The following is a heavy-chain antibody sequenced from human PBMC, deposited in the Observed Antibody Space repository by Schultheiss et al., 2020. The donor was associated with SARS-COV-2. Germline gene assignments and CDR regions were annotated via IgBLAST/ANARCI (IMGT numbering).Heavy chain of an antibody. CDR1: GFTFSSYS. J-gene: IGHJ6*02. CDR3: ARRPYMYGMDV. CDR2: IDRNGDST. V-gene: IGHV3-20*04. Sequence: GGSLRLSCAASGFTFSSYSMNWVRQAPGKGLEWVSGIDRNGDSTGYADSVKGRFTISRDNAKSSLYLQINSLRAEDTALYYCARRPYMYGMDVWGQGTAVTVSS. D-gene: IGHD6-6*01.